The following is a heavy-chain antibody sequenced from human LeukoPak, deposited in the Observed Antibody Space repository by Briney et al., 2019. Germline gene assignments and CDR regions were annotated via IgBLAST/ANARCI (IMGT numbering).Heavy chain of an antibody. CDR1: GDSISSYY. CDR3: ATDTGSRFAY. Sequence: SETLSLTCTVSGDSISSYYWSWIRQPPGKGLEWIGYIYYSGSTKYNPSLKSRVTISIDMSKNQFSLKLRSVTAADTAVYYCATDTGSRFAYWGLGALVTVSS. J-gene: IGHJ4*02. V-gene: IGHV4-59*01. D-gene: IGHD1-26*01. CDR2: IYYSGST.